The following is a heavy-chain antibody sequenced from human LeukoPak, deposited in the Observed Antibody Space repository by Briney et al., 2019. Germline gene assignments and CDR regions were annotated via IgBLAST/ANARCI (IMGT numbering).Heavy chain of an antibody. J-gene: IGHJ4*02. CDR2: ISGSGGST. D-gene: IGHD2-15*01. CDR1: GFSFSSSG. V-gene: IGHV3-23*01. CDR3: AKDGTPGDY. Sequence: GGSLRLSCAASGFSFSSSGMSWVRQAPGMGLEWVSAISGSGGSTYYADSVKGRFTISRDNSKNTLYLQMSGLRADDTAVYYCAKDGTPGDYWGQGTRVTVSS.